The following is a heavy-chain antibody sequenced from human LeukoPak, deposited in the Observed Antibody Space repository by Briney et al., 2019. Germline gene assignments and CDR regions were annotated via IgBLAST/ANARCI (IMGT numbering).Heavy chain of an antibody. CDR3: ARVHAGTTIYYGMDV. CDR1: GGSISSSSYY. D-gene: IGHD1-7*01. CDR2: IYYSGST. Sequence: SETLSLTCTVSGGSISSSSYYWGWIRQPPGKGLEWIGSIYYSGSTYYNPSLKSRVTISVDTSKNQFSQKLSSVTAADTAVYYCARVHAGTTIYYGMDVWGQGTTVTVSS. J-gene: IGHJ6*02. V-gene: IGHV4-39*01.